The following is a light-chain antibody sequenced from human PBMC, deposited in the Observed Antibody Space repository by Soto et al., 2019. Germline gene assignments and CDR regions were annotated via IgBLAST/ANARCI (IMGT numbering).Light chain of an antibody. Sequence: DIPMTQSPSSLSASVGDRVTITCRASQSIAKFLNWYQQVPGKAPKVLIYAASSLHSGVPSRFSGSGSGTDFTLTISSLQPEDFTTYFCQQSYSPPWTFGQGTKVDIK. V-gene: IGKV1-39*01. J-gene: IGKJ1*01. CDR2: AAS. CDR1: QSIAKF. CDR3: QQSYSPPWT.